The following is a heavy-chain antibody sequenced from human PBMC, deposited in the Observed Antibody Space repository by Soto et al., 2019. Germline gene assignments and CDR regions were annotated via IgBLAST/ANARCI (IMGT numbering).Heavy chain of an antibody. CDR3: ARGQGARPPLDWFDP. CDR1: GFTFSSYW. V-gene: IGHV3-7*01. CDR2: IKQDGSEK. D-gene: IGHD6-6*01. Sequence: PGGSLRLSCAASGFTFSSYWMSWVRQAPGKGLEWVANIKQDGSEKYYVDSVKGRFTISRDNAKNSLYLQMNSLRAEDTAVYYCARGQGARPPLDWFDPWGQGTLVTVSS. J-gene: IGHJ5*02.